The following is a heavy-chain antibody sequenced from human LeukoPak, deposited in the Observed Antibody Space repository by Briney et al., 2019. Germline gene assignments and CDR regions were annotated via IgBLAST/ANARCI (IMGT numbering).Heavy chain of an antibody. CDR1: GGSFSGYY. V-gene: IGHV4-34*01. Sequence: PSETLSLTCAVYGGSFSGYYWSWIRQPPGKGREWIGEINHSGSTNYNPSLKSRVTISVDTSKNQFSLKLSSVTAADTAVYYCARGITMVRGVMEYFQHWGQGTLVTVSS. J-gene: IGHJ1*01. D-gene: IGHD3-10*01. CDR3: ARGITMVRGVMEYFQH. CDR2: INHSGST.